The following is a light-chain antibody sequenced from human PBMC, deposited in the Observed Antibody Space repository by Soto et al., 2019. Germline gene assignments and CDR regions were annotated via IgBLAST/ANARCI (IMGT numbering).Light chain of an antibody. CDR1: RTIGRS. J-gene: IGKJ1*01. Sequence: DIQMTQSPSSLSASVGDRVTITCRASRTIGRSLNWYQQKPGKAPKVLIYTASDLESGVPSRFRGSGSGTDFTLTISSLQPEDFATYFCQQSYTTPRTFGQGTKVDI. CDR3: QQSYTTPRT. CDR2: TAS. V-gene: IGKV1-39*01.